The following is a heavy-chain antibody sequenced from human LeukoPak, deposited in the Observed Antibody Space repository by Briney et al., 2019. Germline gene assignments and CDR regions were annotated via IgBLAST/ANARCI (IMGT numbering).Heavy chain of an antibody. CDR2: ISGSYVST. Sequence: GGSLGLSCVASGFTFSSYAMNWVRQAPGTGLEWVSAISGSYVSTYYADSVKGRFTISRDNSKNTLYLQMNSLRAEDTAVYYCARDLDGVRIRPNWFGPWGQGTLVTVSS. D-gene: IGHD3/OR15-3a*01. V-gene: IGHV3-23*01. CDR1: GFTFSSYA. J-gene: IGHJ5*02. CDR3: ARDLDGVRIRPNWFGP.